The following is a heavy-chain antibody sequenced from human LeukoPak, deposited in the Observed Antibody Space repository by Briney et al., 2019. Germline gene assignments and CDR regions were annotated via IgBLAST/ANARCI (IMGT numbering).Heavy chain of an antibody. CDR1: GGSISSYY. V-gene: IGHV4-59*12. CDR3: ARADIVVVPAAMQDCGFDP. Sequence: SETLSLTCTVSGGSISSYYWSWIRQPPGKGLEWIGYIYYSGSTSYNPSLKSRVTISVDTSKNQFSLKLSSVTAADTAVYYCARADIVVVPAAMQDCGFDPWGQGTLVTVSS. D-gene: IGHD2-2*01. J-gene: IGHJ5*02. CDR2: IYYSGST.